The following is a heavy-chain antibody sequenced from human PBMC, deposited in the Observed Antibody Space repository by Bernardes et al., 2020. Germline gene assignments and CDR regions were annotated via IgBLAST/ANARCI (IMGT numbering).Heavy chain of an antibody. CDR2: ISSSSSTI. CDR1: GFTFSSYS. J-gene: IGHJ1*01. Sequence: GGSLRLSCAASGFTFSSYSMNWVRQAPGKGLEWVSYISSSSSTIYYADSVKGRFTISRDNAKNSLYLQMNSLGDEDTAVYYCARDCGGDCYPGFQHWGQGTLVTVSS. D-gene: IGHD2-21*01. CDR3: ARDCGGDCYPGFQH. V-gene: IGHV3-48*02.